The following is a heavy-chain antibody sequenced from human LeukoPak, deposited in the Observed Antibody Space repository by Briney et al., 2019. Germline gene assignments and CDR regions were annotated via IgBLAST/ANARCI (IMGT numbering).Heavy chain of an antibody. D-gene: IGHD3-10*01. V-gene: IGHV1-18*01. CDR3: ARLMVRGVIITSDAFDI. J-gene: IGHJ3*02. CDR1: GYTFTSYA. CDR2: ISAYNGNT. Sequence: ASVKVSCKASGYTFTSYAMHWVRQAPGQGLEWMGWISAYNGNTNYAQKLQGRVTMTTDTSTSTAYMELRSLRSDDTAVYYCARLMVRGVIITSDAFDIWGQGTMVTVSS.